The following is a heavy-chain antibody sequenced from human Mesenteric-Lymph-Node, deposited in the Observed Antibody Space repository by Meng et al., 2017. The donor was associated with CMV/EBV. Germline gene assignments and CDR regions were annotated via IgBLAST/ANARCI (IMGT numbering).Heavy chain of an antibody. J-gene: IGHJ4*02. V-gene: IGHV3-23*01. CDR2: VTETGHQ. D-gene: IGHD1-26*01. CDR3: AKEATDLGDFDY. CDR1: GFTFSSYA. Sequence: GESLKISCAASGFTFSSYAMSWVRQTPGKGLEWVSVVTETGHQIYADSVKGRFTISRDKSKNTLYLEMNSLRAEDTAIYYCAKEATDLGDFDYWGQGTLVTVSS.